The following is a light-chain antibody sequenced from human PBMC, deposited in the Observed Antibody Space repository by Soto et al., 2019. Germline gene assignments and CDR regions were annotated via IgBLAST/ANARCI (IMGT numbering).Light chain of an antibody. V-gene: IGKV1-12*01. CDR3: QQYTSYSRA. J-gene: IGKJ1*01. Sequence: EIKRAQSRSCVSGGGGDRITKTCGASQGISSWLAWYQHKPGKAPKLLIYAASTLHSGVPPRFSGSGSGTDFTLAISGLQPDDFTTYYCQQYTSYSRAVGQGTKVDIK. CDR1: QGISSW. CDR2: AAS.